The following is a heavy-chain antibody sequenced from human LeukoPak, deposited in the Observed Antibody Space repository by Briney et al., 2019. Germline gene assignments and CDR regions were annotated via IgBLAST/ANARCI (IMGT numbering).Heavy chain of an antibody. CDR1: GGSISSGDYY. CDR3: ARDSGSSRGYYYYGMDV. CDR2: IYYSGST. D-gene: IGHD2-2*01. J-gene: IGHJ6*02. Sequence: SQTLSLTCTVSGGSISSGDYYWSWIRQHPGQGLEWIGYIYYSGSTYYNPSLKSRVTISVDTSKNQFSLKLSSVTAADTAVYYCARDSGSSRGYYYYGMDVWGQGTTVTVSS. V-gene: IGHV4-31*03.